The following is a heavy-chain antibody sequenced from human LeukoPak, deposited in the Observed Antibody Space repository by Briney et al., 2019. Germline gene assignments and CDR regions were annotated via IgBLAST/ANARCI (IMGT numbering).Heavy chain of an antibody. V-gene: IGHV5-51*01. Sequence: GEALKISCKTSGYIFTSYWISWVREMPGKGLEWMAIIYAADSDSRYSPSFQGQVTISVDKSISTVYLQWSSLKASDTAMYYCARHLRGLDLWGQGTLVTVSS. J-gene: IGHJ5*02. CDR3: ARHLRGLDL. CDR2: IYAADSDS. CDR1: GYIFTSYW.